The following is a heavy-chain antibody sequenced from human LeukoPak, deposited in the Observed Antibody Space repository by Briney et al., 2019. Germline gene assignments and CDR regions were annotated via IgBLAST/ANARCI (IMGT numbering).Heavy chain of an antibody. J-gene: IGHJ4*02. D-gene: IGHD6-13*01. Sequence: ASVKVSCKASGYTFTSYYMHWVRQASGQGLEWMGIINPSGGSTSYAQKFQGRVTMTRDTSTSTVYMELSSLRSEDTAVYYCARRTAAAGLDYWGQGTLVTVSS. CDR3: ARRTAAAGLDY. CDR1: GYTFTSYY. CDR2: INPSGGST. V-gene: IGHV1-46*01.